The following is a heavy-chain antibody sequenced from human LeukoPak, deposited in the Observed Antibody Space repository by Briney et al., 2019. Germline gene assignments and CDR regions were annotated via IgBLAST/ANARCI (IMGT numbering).Heavy chain of an antibody. Sequence: GGSLRLSCAASGFTFSSYWMHWVRQAPGKGLVWVSRINSDGSSTSYADSVKGRFTISRDNAKNTLYLQMNSLRAEDTAVYYCARGYYDYVWGSYLYYYYYMDVWGKGTTVIVSS. CDR3: ARGYYDYVWGSYLYYYYYMDV. CDR2: INSDGSST. CDR1: GFTFSSYW. J-gene: IGHJ6*03. V-gene: IGHV3-74*01. D-gene: IGHD3-16*01.